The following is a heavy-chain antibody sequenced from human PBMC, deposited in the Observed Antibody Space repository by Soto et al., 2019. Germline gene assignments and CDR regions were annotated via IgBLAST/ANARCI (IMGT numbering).Heavy chain of an antibody. CDR1: GGSISSGDYY. V-gene: IGHV4-39*01. Sequence: PSETLSLTCTVSGGSISSGDYYWGWIRQPPGKGLEWIGSIYYSGSTYYNPSLKSRVTISVDTSKNQFSLKLSSVTAADTAVYYCAIHRATVTTYYYYYMDVWGKGTTVTVSS. CDR2: IYYSGST. D-gene: IGHD4-17*01. J-gene: IGHJ6*03. CDR3: AIHRATVTTYYYYYMDV.